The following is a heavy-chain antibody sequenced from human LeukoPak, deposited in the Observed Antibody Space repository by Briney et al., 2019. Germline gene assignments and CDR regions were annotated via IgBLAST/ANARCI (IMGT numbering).Heavy chain of an antibody. CDR3: ARRRAGLRRDLWFDP. V-gene: IGHV4-34*01. J-gene: IGHJ5*02. CDR2: INHSGST. CDR1: GGSSSGYY. D-gene: IGHD2-15*01. Sequence: SETLSLTCAVYGGSSSGYYWSWIRQPPGKGLEWIGEINHSGSTNYNPSLKSRVNMSLDTSKNQFSLNLSSVTAADTGLYYCARRRAGLRRDLWFDPWGQGTQVTVSS.